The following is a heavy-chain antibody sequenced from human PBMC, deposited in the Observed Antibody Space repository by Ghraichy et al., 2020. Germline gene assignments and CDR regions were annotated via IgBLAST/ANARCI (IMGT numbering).Heavy chain of an antibody. CDR2: IYTSGST. CDR1: GGSISSGSYC. D-gene: IGHD3-22*01. J-gene: IGHJ3*02. Sequence: SETLSLTCTVSGGSISSGSYCWSWIRQPAGKGLEWIGRIYTSGSTNYNRSLRSRVTMSVDTSQNQFSLKLSSVTAADTAVYYCARDWNYYDTKTFDIWGQGTMVTVSS. V-gene: IGHV4-61*02. CDR3: ARDWNYYDTKTFDI.